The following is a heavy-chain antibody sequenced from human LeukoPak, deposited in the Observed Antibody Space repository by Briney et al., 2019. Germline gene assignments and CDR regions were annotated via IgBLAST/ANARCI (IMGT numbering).Heavy chain of an antibody. CDR2: INPNSGGT. J-gene: IGHJ6*02. Sequence: ASVMVSCKASGYTFTGYYMHWVRQAPGQGLEWMGWINPNSGGTNYAQKFQGRVTMTRDTSIRTAYMELSRLRSDDTAVYYCARLYDGSGSYYKATATGYYYYGMDVWGQGTTVTVSS. V-gene: IGHV1-2*02. CDR1: GYTFTGYY. CDR3: ARLYDGSGSYYKATATGYYYYGMDV. D-gene: IGHD3-10*01.